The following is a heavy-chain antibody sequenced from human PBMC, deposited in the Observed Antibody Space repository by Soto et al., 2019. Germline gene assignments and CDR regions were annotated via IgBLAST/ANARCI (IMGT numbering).Heavy chain of an antibody. CDR3: ARLAIAAAGRPPTFDY. Sequence: ASVKVSCKASGYTFTSYAMHWVRQAPGQRLEWMGWINAGNGNTKYSQKFQGRVTITRDTSASTAYMELSSLRSEDTAVYYCARLAIAAAGRPPTFDYWGQGTLVTVSS. V-gene: IGHV1-3*01. D-gene: IGHD6-13*01. J-gene: IGHJ4*02. CDR1: GYTFTSYA. CDR2: INAGNGNT.